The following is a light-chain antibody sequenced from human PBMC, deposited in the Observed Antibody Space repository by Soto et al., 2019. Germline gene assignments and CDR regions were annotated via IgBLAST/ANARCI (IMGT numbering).Light chain of an antibody. CDR1: QSVSSSY. CDR2: GAS. J-gene: IGKJ1*01. V-gene: IGKV3D-20*02. CDR3: QQRSSCPT. Sequence: EIVLTQSPGTLSLSPGERATLSCRASQSVSSSYLAWYQQKPGQAPRLLIYGASSRATGIPDRFSGSGSGTAFTLTISRLEPEDFGVYFCQQRSSCPTFGQGTRVEIK.